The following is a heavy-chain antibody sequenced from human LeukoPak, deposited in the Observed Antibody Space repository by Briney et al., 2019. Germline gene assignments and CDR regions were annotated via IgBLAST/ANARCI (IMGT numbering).Heavy chain of an antibody. CDR2: ISGSGGST. Sequence: PGGSLRLSCAASGFTVSSYAMSWVRQAPGKGLEWVSTISGSGGSTFYADSVKGRFTISRDNSKSTLYLQMSSLRAEDTAVYYCAKAPKGVGFCSGGSCYLLDYWGQGSLVTFSS. CDR3: AKAPKGVGFCSGGSCYLLDY. J-gene: IGHJ4*02. V-gene: IGHV3-23*01. CDR1: GFTVSSYA. D-gene: IGHD2-15*01.